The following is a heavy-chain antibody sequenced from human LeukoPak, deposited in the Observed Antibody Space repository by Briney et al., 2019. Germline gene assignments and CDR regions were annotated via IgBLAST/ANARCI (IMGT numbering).Heavy chain of an antibody. CDR2: ISATTGYI. CDR3: TRVSCSGASCSDY. D-gene: IGHD2-15*01. J-gene: IGHJ4*02. Sequence: PGGSLRLSCAASGFLFSSYSMNWVRQAPGEGLEWVSSISATTGYIFYADSVKGRFTISRDNTKNSLYLQMNSLRAEDTAVYYCTRVSCSGASCSDYWGQGTLVTVSS. CDR1: GFLFSSYS. V-gene: IGHV3-21*01.